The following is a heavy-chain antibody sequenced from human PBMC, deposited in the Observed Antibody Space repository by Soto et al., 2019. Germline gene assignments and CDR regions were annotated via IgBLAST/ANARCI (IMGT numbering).Heavy chain of an antibody. D-gene: IGHD2-8*01. CDR3: VRLIGNSWLDS. CDR1: GDSVSSNSAA. CDR2: TYYRSKWYF. V-gene: IGHV6-1*01. Sequence: PSQTLSLTCAISGDSVSSNSAAWNCIRQSPSRGLEWLGRTYYRSKWYFDYAVSVKSRITINPDTSNNQLSLHLNSVTPDDTAVYYCVRLIGNSWLDSWGQGTLVTVSS. J-gene: IGHJ5*01.